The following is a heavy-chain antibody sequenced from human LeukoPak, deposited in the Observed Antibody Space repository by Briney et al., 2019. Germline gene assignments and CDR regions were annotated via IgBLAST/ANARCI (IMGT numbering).Heavy chain of an antibody. CDR3: AKGAFSGTYSPFED. Sequence: GGSLRLSCARSGFTFSNAWMNWVRQAPGKGLEWVGRIRSNSDGGTIDYAAPVKGRFTLSRDDSKTTLYLRMNSLRAEDTAVYYCAKGAFSGTYSPFEDWGQETLVTVSS. CDR2: IRSNSDGGTI. V-gene: IGHV3-15*07. CDR1: GFTFSNAW. D-gene: IGHD3-10*01. J-gene: IGHJ4*02.